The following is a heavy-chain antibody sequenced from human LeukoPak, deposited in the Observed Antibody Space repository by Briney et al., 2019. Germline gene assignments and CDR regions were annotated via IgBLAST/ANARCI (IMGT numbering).Heavy chain of an antibody. D-gene: IGHD1-7*01. CDR2: IYPGNSDT. CDR1: GYRFTDYR. J-gene: IGHJ6*02. Sequence: GESLKISCKGSGYRFTDYRIGWVPQMPGKGLEWMGIIYPGNSDTRYSPSFQGQVTISADKSIITAHLQWSSLKASDTAMYYCARGAAGTTPDYYYFGLDVWGQGTTVRVSS. V-gene: IGHV5-51*01. CDR3: ARGAAGTTPDYYYFGLDV.